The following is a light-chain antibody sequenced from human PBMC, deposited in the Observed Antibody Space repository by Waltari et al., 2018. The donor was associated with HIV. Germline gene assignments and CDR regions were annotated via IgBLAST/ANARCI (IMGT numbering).Light chain of an antibody. CDR3: ASWDDKLDGWV. J-gene: IGLJ3*02. CDR2: NND. Sequence: QSLLPQPPSASGTPGQRVTISCSGSYSNIGSNTVNWHQQLPGSAPRALIYNNDQRPSGVPDRLSGSKAGTSASLAISGLQSEDQGDYYCASWDDKLDGWVFGGGTRLTVL. CDR1: YSNIGSNT. V-gene: IGLV1-44*01.